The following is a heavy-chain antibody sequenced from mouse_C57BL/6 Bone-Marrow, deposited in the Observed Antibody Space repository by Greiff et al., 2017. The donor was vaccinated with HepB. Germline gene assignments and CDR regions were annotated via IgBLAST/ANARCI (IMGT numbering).Heavy chain of an antibody. CDR2: ISNGGGST. Sequence: DVMLVESGGGLVQPGGSLKLSCAASGFTFSDYYMYWVRQTPEKRLEWVAYISNGGGSTYYPDTVKGRFTISRDNAKNTLYLQMSRLKSEDTAMYYCARRPYYYGSSPVLDFDVWGTGTTVTVSS. V-gene: IGHV5-12*01. CDR3: ARRPYYYGSSPVLDFDV. D-gene: IGHD1-1*01. CDR1: GFTFSDYY. J-gene: IGHJ1*03.